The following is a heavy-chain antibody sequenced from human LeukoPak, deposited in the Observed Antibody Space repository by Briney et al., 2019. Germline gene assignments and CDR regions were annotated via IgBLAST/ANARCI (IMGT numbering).Heavy chain of an antibody. J-gene: IGHJ4*02. CDR1: GYTFTSYG. CDR3: ARESRVELLGYCSSTSCYGGFDY. Sequence: ASVNVSCRASGYTFTSYGISWVRQAPGQGLEWMGWISAYNGNTNYAQKLQGRVTMTTDTSTSTAYMELRSLRSDDTAVYYCARESRVELLGYCSSTSCYGGFDYWGQGTLVTVSS. D-gene: IGHD2-2*01. V-gene: IGHV1-18*01. CDR2: ISAYNGNT.